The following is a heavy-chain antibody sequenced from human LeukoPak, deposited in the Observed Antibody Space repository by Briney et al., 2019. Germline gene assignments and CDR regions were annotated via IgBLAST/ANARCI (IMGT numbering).Heavy chain of an antibody. Sequence: GGSVRLLCAASGFPFSNYWMHWVRHVPGKGLVCLSRIKSDGSVTTYADSVRGRFTISRDNAKNNLYLQMNSLRAEDTAVYYCARDRRAADTDFDSWGQGTLVTVSS. J-gene: IGHJ4*02. CDR3: ARDRRAADTDFDS. D-gene: IGHD6-13*01. V-gene: IGHV3-74*03. CDR1: GFPFSNYW. CDR2: IKSDGSVT.